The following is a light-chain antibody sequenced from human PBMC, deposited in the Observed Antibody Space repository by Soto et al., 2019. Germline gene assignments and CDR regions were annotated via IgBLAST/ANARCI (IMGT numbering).Light chain of an antibody. Sequence: QSVLTQPPSVSGATGQMVTISCTGSSSNIGAGYDVHWYQQLPGTAPKLLIYGNSNRPSGVPDRFSGSKSGTSASLAITGLQAEDEADYYCESYDSSLSGVVLGGGTKVTVL. CDR2: GNS. CDR1: SSNIGAGYD. CDR3: ESYDSSLSGVV. V-gene: IGLV1-40*01. J-gene: IGLJ2*01.